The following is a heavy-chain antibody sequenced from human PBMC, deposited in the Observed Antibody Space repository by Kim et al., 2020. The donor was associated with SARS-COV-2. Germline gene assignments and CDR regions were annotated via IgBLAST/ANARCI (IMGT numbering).Heavy chain of an antibody. CDR3: ARDITIFGVVSQDAFDI. V-gene: IGHV3-21*01. D-gene: IGHD3-3*01. CDR1: GFTFSSYS. CDR2: ISSSSSYI. J-gene: IGHJ3*02. Sequence: GGSLRLSCAASGFTFSSYSMNWVRQAPGKGLEWVSSISSSSSYIYYADSVKGRFTISRDNAKNSLYLQMNSLRAEDTAVYYCARDITIFGVVSQDAFDIWGQGTMVTVSS.